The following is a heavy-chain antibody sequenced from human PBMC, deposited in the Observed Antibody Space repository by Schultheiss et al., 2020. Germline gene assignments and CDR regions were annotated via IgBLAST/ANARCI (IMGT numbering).Heavy chain of an antibody. V-gene: IGHV3-21*01. CDR2: ISSSSSYI. CDR3: ARGDVDTAMAGDY. D-gene: IGHD5-18*01. J-gene: IGHJ4*02. Sequence: GGSLRLSCAASGFTFSSYSMNWVRQAPGKGLEWVSSISSSSSYIYYADSVKGRFTISRDNAKNSLYLQMNSLRAEDTAVYYCARGDVDTAMAGDYWGQGTLVTVSS. CDR1: GFTFSSYS.